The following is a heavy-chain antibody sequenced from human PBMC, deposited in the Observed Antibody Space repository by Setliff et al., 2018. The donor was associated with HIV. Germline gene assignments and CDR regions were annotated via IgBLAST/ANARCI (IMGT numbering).Heavy chain of an antibody. CDR2: INTDGSST. D-gene: IGHD3-10*01. CDR1: GFSFSSYW. Sequence: GALRLSCAASGFSFSSYWMHWVRQAPGKGLVWVSRINTDGSSTSYADSVKARFTISRDNAKNTLYLQMNSLRAEDTAVYYCARGVRGVVNGMDAWGQGTTVTVSS. CDR3: ARGVRGVVNGMDA. J-gene: IGHJ6*02. V-gene: IGHV3-74*01.